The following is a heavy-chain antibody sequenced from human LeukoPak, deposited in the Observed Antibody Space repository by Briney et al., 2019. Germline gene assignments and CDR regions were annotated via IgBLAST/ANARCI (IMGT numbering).Heavy chain of an antibody. J-gene: IGHJ4*02. D-gene: IGHD6-19*01. V-gene: IGHV3-74*01. CDR3: VRDVTAGPFDY. CDR1: EFTFSTYW. Sequence: LPGGSLRLSCAASEFTFSTYWMHWVRQAPGKGLVWVSRINGDGSSTNYADSVKGRFTISRDNAKNTLSLQMNSLRAEDTAVYYCVRDVTAGPFDYWGQGTLVTVSS. CDR2: INGDGSST.